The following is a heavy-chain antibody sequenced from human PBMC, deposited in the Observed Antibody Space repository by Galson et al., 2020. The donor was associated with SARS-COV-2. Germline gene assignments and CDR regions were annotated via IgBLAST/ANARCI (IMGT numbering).Heavy chain of an antibody. CDR2: ISASSNTI. CDR1: GFTFSSSN. CDR3: TRAARGYHP. V-gene: IGHV3-48*01. J-gene: IGHJ1*01. Sequence: GESLKISCAASGFTFSSSNMNWVRQAPGKGLEWVSYISASSNTIYYADSVKGRFTVSRDNAENSLYLQMNALGAEDSAVYYCTRAARGYHPWGQGTLVTVSS. D-gene: IGHD2-2*01.